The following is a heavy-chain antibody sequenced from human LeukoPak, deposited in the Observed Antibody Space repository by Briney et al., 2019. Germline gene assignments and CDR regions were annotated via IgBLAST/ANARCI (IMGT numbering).Heavy chain of an antibody. CDR2: IRYDGSNK. V-gene: IGHV3-30*02. CDR3: AAHPSSAY. CDR1: GFTFSSYG. Sequence: GGSLRLSCAASGFTFSSYGMHWVRQAPGKGLEWVAFIRYDGSNKYYADSVKGRFTISRDHSKNTLYLQMNTLRAEDTAVYYCAAHPSSAYWGRGTLVTVSS. J-gene: IGHJ4*02. D-gene: IGHD6-6*01.